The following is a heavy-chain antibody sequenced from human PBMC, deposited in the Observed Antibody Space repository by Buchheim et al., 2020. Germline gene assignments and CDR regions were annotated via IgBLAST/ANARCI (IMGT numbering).Heavy chain of an antibody. CDR1: GFTFSSYW. CDR2: INSDGSST. D-gene: IGHD4-17*01. V-gene: IGHV3-74*01. CDR3: ARDPVGVYGDRNWFDP. J-gene: IGHJ5*02. Sequence: EVQLVESGGGLVQPGGSLRLSCPASGFTFSSYWMHWVRQAPGKGLVWVSRINSDGSSTSYADSVKGRFTISSVNAKNTLVLQMNSLRAEDTAVYYCARDPVGVYGDRNWFDPWGQGTL.